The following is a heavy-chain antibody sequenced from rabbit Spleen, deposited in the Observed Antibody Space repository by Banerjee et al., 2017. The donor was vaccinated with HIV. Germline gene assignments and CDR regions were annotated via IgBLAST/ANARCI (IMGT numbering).Heavy chain of an antibody. CDR2: IVAGSRGTT. CDR1: GIDFSSGYD. CDR3: ARDHYSGYGGYGDGLAL. Sequence: QEQLEESGGDLVKPEGSLTLTCKASGIDFSSGYDVCWVRQAPGEGLEWIACIVAGSRGTTYYASWAKGRFTISKTSSTTVTLQMTSLTAADTATYFCARDHYSGYGGYGDGLALWGPGTLVTVS. D-gene: IGHD1-1*01. V-gene: IGHV1S45*01. J-gene: IGHJ4*01.